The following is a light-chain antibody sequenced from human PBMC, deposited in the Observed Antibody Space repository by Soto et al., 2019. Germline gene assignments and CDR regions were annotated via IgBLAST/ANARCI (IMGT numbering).Light chain of an antibody. Sequence: DIQMTQSPSSLSASVGDRVTITCRASQDISVYLAWYQQKPGKVPKLLIYSASTLQSGVPSRFSGSGSGTDFTLTICSLQPEDVATYYCQKFNTAPLTFGQGTRLEIK. CDR3: QKFNTAPLT. CDR1: QDISVY. V-gene: IGKV1-27*01. CDR2: SAS. J-gene: IGKJ5*01.